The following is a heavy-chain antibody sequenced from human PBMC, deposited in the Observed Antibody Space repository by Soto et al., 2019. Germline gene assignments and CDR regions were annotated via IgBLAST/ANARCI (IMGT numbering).Heavy chain of an antibody. V-gene: IGHV1-18*01. CDR3: ARVLKYYYGSGSSAYYYYGMDV. Sequence: QVQLVQSGAEVKKPGASVKVSCKASGYTFTSYGISWVRQAPGQGLEWMGWISAYNGNTNYAQKLQGRVTMTTDTATRXXYXEXXSLRSDDTAVYNCARVLKYYYGSGSSAYYYYGMDVWGQGTTVTVSS. CDR1: GYTFTSYG. D-gene: IGHD3-10*01. CDR2: ISAYNGNT. J-gene: IGHJ6*02.